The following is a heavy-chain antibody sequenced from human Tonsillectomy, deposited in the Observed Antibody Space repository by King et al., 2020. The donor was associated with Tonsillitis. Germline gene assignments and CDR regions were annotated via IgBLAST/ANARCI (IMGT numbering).Heavy chain of an antibody. J-gene: IGHJ5*02. Sequence: VQLVESGGGLVQPGGSLRLSCAASGFTVSSNYMSWVRQAPGKGLEWVSVIYSGGSTLYADSVKGRFTISRHNFTNTLFLQMNNLRAEDTVVYYCARDPRSAGGNGFDPWGQGTLVTVSS. CDR2: IYSGGST. V-gene: IGHV3-53*04. CDR1: GFTVSSNY. CDR3: ARDPRSAGGNGFDP. D-gene: IGHD1-26*01.